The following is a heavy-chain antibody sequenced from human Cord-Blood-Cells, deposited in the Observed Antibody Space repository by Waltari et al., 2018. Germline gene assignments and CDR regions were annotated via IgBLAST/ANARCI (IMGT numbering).Heavy chain of an antibody. CDR1: GGTFSSYA. D-gene: IGHD2-15*01. CDR3: ARDHGIVVVVAATRGWFDP. CDR2: IIPIFGTA. V-gene: IGHV1-69*01. J-gene: IGHJ5*02. Sequence: QVQRVQSGAEVKKPGSSVKVSCKASGGTFSSYAISWVRQAPGHGLEWMGGIIPIFGTANYAQKFQGRVTITADESTSTAYMELSSLRSEDTAVYYCARDHGIVVVVAATRGWFDPWGQGTLVTVSS.